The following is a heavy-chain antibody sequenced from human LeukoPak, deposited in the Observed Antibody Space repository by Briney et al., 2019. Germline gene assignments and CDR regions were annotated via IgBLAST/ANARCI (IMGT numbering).Heavy chain of an antibody. CDR3: AKQLRRDCDY. J-gene: IGHJ4*02. CDR2: ISGSGGST. Sequence: PGGSLRLSCAASGFPFSSYAMSWVRQAPGEGLEWISDISGSGGSTYYADSVKGRFTTSRDNSKNTLYLQMNSLRAEDTAVYDCAKQLRRDCDYWGQGTLVTVSS. D-gene: IGHD5-24*01. V-gene: IGHV3-23*01. CDR1: GFPFSSYA.